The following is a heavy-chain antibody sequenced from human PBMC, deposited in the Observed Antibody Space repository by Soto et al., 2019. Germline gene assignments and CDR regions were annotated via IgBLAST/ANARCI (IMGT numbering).Heavy chain of an antibody. V-gene: IGHV3-13*01. D-gene: IGHD2-21*02. CDR2: IGTAGDT. CDR1: GFTFSSYD. CDR3: ARSSPVFYCGGDCYPNSTYVMNV. Sequence: LRLSCAASGFTFSSYDMHWVRQATGKGLEWVSAIGTAGDTYYPGSVKGRFTISRENAKNSLYLQMNSLRAGDTAVYYCARSSPVFYCGGDCYPNSTYVMNVWAKGPRSPSP. J-gene: IGHJ6*02.